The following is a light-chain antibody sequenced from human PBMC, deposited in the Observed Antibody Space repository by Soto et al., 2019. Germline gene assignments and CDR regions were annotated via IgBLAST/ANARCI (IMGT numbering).Light chain of an antibody. CDR2: HAS. V-gene: IGKV1-5*01. Sequence: DIQMTQSPSTLSASAGDRVTITCRASQSISNWLAWYQQKPRTAPKVLIYHASNLQSGVPSRFSGRGSGTEFTLTISSLHPDDFATYYCQQYNRYSFGQGTKVDIK. J-gene: IGKJ1*01. CDR3: QQYNRYS. CDR1: QSISNW.